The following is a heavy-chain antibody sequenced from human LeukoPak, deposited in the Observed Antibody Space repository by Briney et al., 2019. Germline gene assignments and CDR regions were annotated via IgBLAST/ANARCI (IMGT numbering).Heavy chain of an antibody. Sequence: ASVQVSCKVSGYTLTELSMHWVRQATGKGLEWMGGFDPEDGETIYAQKFQGRVTMTEDTSTDTAYMELSSLRSEDTAVYYCATESGITMVRGVTYYYYGMDVWGKGTTVSVSS. J-gene: IGHJ6*04. CDR2: FDPEDGET. CDR1: GYTLTELS. D-gene: IGHD3-10*01. CDR3: ATESGITMVRGVTYYYYGMDV. V-gene: IGHV1-24*01.